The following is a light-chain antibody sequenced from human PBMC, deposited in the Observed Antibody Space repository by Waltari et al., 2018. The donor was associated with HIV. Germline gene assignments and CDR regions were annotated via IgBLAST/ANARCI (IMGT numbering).Light chain of an antibody. J-gene: IGLJ3*02. CDR1: SGNIATHY. V-gene: IGLV6-57*01. CDR2: VDN. Sequence: NVILTQPHSVSESPGKTVTISCTRSSGNIATHYVLWYLQRHGSSPSTVIYVDNQGPYRVPDRFTGSIGSTSNTASLTITGLQTEDEADYYCRTYDSGNHRGVFGGGTKLTVL. CDR3: RTYDSGNHRGV.